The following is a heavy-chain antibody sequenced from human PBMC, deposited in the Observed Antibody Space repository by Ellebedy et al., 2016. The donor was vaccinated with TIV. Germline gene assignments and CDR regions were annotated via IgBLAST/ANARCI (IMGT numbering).Heavy chain of an antibody. Sequence: ASVKVSXXASGYTFTSYDINWVRQATGQGLEWMGWMNPNSGNTGYAQKFQGRVTMTRNTSISTAYMELSSLRSEDTAVYYCARSSSSGGEDIVVVPAAIVYYYYYMDVWGKGTTVTVSS. V-gene: IGHV1-8*01. J-gene: IGHJ6*03. CDR3: ARSSSSGGEDIVVVPAAIVYYYYYMDV. D-gene: IGHD2-2*01. CDR2: MNPNSGNT. CDR1: GYTFTSYD.